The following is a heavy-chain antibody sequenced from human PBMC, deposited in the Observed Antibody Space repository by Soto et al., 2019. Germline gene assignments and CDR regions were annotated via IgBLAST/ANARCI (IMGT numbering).Heavy chain of an antibody. CDR1: GFTFSSYG. D-gene: IGHD2-15*01. CDR2: IWYDGSNK. V-gene: IGHV3-33*01. J-gene: IGHJ3*01. Sequence: QVQLVESGGGVVQRGGSLRLSCAASGFTFSSYGMHWVRQAPGKGLEWVAGIWYDGSNKYYADSVKGRYTISRDESKNTVYDQMNSLGAEHTAVYYGTGAPLLALAAYDAFDFWGQGTSVTVSS. CDR3: TGAPLLALAAYDAFDF.